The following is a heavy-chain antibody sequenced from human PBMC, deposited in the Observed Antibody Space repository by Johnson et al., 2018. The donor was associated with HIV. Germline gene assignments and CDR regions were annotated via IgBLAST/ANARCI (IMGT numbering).Heavy chain of an antibody. V-gene: IGHV3-53*02. CDR3: ARHGGDSTGWSVVFDL. Sequence: EVQLVEIGGGLIQPGGSLRLSCVASGFTVSSKPMSWVRQAPGKGLEWVSLILIGGTTRYADFVKGRFTISRDNSKNIVHLQMNSLRAEDTAVYYCARHGGDSTGWSVVFDLWGQGTMVTVSS. CDR1: GFTVSSKP. D-gene: IGHD6-19*01. J-gene: IGHJ3*01. CDR2: ILIGGTT.